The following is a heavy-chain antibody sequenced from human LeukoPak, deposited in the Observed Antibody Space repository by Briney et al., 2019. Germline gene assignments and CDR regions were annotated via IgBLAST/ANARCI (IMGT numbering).Heavy chain of an antibody. D-gene: IGHD6-13*01. CDR1: GGSISSYY. CDR2: IYYSGST. J-gene: IGHJ5*02. CDR3: ASGIAAEGGWFDP. Sequence: SETLSLTCTVSGGSISSYYLSWVRQAPGKGLEWIGYIYYSGSTNYNPSLKSRVTISVDTSKNQFSLKLSTVTAADTAVYYCASGIAAEGGWFDPWGQGTLVTLSS. V-gene: IGHV4-59*01.